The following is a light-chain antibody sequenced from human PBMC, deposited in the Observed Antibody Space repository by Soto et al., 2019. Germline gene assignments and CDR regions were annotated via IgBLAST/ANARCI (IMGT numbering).Light chain of an antibody. CDR1: QSISSE. CDR3: QQGHNWPLT. CDR2: GAS. J-gene: IGKJ2*01. V-gene: IGKV3-15*01. Sequence: EIVMTQSQATLSVSTGESATLSCRASQSISSELAWYQQKPGQPPRLLIYGASTRATGVPARFTGSGSGSDFTLTISGLQSEDFAVYYCQQGHNWPLTFGQGTRLEI.